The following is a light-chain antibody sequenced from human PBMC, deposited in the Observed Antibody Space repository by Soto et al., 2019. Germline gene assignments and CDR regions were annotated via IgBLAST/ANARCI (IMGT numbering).Light chain of an antibody. CDR2: YAS. CDR3: QQYNNWPPIT. CDR1: QRVRNN. V-gene: IGKV3-15*01. J-gene: IGKJ5*01. Sequence: EIMMTQSPATLSVSPGERATLSCRASQRVRNNIAWYQQKPGQAPRLIIYYASTRATGIPARFSGSGSGTEFTLTISSLQSEDFALYYCQQYNNWPPITFVQGTRLEIK.